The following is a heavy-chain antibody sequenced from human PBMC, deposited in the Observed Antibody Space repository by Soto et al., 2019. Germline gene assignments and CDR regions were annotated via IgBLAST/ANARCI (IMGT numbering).Heavy chain of an antibody. CDR3: AKGWELPPSYYYYYGMDV. D-gene: IGHD1-26*01. V-gene: IGHV3-30*18. Sequence: GGSLRLSCAASGFTFSSYGMHWVRQAPGKGLEWVAVISYDGSNKYYADSEKGRFTISRDNYKNTLYLEMNRLRAEDTAVYYCAKGWELPPSYYYYYGMDVCGVVTKVTVSS. CDR1: GFTFSSYG. J-gene: IGHJ6*02. CDR2: ISYDGSNK.